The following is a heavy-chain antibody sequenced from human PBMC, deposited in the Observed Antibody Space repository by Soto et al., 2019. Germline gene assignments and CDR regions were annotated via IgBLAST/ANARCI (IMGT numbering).Heavy chain of an antibody. Sequence: EVQLVESGGGLVQPGGSLRLSCVASGFTFRSYWMTWVRQAPGEGLEWVANIKYDGGEKNYVDSVKGRFTISRDDAKNSLYLQMNSLRAEDTAVYYCARVWAADGDFSAFRAFDVWGQGTMVTVSS. CDR2: IKYDGGEK. J-gene: IGHJ3*01. CDR1: GFTFRSYW. D-gene: IGHD3-10*01. CDR3: ARVWAADGDFSAFRAFDV. V-gene: IGHV3-7*01.